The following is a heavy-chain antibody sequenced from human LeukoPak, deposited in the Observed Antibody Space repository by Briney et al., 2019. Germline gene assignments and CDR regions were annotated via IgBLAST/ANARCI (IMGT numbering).Heavy chain of an antibody. Sequence: GGSLRLSCAASGFTFSSYAMHWVRQAPGKGLEWVAVISYDGSNKYYADSVKGRFTISRDNSKNTLYLQMNSLRAEDTAVYYCARGRAPKYYDYVWGSYLFDYWGQGTLVTVSS. D-gene: IGHD3-16*02. CDR2: ISYDGSNK. CDR1: GFTFSSYA. V-gene: IGHV3-30-3*01. J-gene: IGHJ4*02. CDR3: ARGRAPKYYDYVWGSYLFDY.